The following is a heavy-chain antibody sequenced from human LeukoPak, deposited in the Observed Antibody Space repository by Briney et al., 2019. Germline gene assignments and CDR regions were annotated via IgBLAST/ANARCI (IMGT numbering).Heavy chain of an antibody. D-gene: IGHD3-16*02. CDR3: ARGGWYYDYVWGSYRLGYFDY. Sequence: SETLSLTCTVSGDSMSDYFWTWIRQPPGKGLEWIGCIYYSGSTYYNPSLKSRVTISVDTSKNQFSLKLSSVTAADTAVYYCARGGWYYDYVWGSYRLGYFDYWGQGTLVTVSS. CDR2: IYYSGST. V-gene: IGHV4-59*04. J-gene: IGHJ4*02. CDR1: GDSMSDYF.